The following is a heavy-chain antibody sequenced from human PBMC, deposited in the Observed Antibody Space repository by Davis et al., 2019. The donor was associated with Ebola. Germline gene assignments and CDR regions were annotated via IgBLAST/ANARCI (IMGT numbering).Heavy chain of an antibody. V-gene: IGHV4-59*08. CDR3: ARGVALDY. CDR2: IYYSGST. CDR1: GGSFSGYY. Sequence: SETLSLTCAVYGGSFSGYYWSWIRQPPGKGLEWIGYIYYSGSTNYNPSLKSRVTISVDTSKNQFSLKLSSVTAADTAVYYCARGVALDYWGQGTLVTVSS. J-gene: IGHJ4*02. D-gene: IGHD3-10*01.